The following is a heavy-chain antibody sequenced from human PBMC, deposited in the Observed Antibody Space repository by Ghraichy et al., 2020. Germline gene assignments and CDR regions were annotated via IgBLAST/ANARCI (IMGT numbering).Heavy chain of an antibody. D-gene: IGHD1-1*01. CDR1: GFTFSSYA. J-gene: IGHJ6*02. CDR2: IWYDGSNE. V-gene: IGHV3-33*01. Sequence: GGSLSLSCAASGFTFSSYARHWVRQAPGKGLEWVAVIWYDGSNEYYADSVKGRFTISRDNSKNTLYLQMNSLRGEDTAVHYCARDWKGMDVWGQGTTVTVSS. CDR3: ARDWKGMDV.